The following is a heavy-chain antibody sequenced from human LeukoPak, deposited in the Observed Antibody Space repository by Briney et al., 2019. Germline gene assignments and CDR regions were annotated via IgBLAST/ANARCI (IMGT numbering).Heavy chain of an antibody. V-gene: IGHV4-61*08. D-gene: IGHD3-9*01. CDR1: GGSISSGDYY. J-gene: IGHJ6*02. CDR2: IYYSGST. CDR3: ARDRVPRSRVLRYFDWSDYGMDV. Sequence: SETLSLTCTVSGGSISSGDYYWSWIRQPPGKGLEWIGYIYYSGSTNYNPSLKSRVTISVDTSKNQFSLKLSSVTAADTAVYYCARDRVPRSRVLRYFDWSDYGMDVWGQGTTVTVSS.